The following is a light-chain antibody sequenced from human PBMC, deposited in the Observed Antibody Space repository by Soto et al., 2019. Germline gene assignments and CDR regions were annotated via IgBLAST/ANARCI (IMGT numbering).Light chain of an antibody. J-gene: IGKJ2*01. CDR3: QQSYNAPYT. V-gene: IGKV1-39*01. CDR1: QSIDKY. Sequence: DIQMTQSPSSLSASVGDRVTITCRPSQSIDKYLNWYQQKPGKAPKLLIYTTSSLQSGVSSRFSGSESGTDFTLTISSLQPEDFATYYCQQSYNAPYTFGQGTKLDIK. CDR2: TTS.